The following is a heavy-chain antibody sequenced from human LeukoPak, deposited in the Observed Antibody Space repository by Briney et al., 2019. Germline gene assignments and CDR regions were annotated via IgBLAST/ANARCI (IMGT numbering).Heavy chain of an antibody. J-gene: IGHJ4*02. V-gene: IGHV3-23*01. D-gene: IGHD4-17*01. Sequence: GGSLRLPCAASGFTFSSYAVSWVRQAPGKGLEWVSAISGSGGSTYYADSVKGRFTISRDNSKNTLYLQMNSLRAEDTAVYYCAKFASMTTVRYFDYWGQGTLVTVSS. CDR3: AKFASMTTVRYFDY. CDR1: GFTFSSYA. CDR2: ISGSGGST.